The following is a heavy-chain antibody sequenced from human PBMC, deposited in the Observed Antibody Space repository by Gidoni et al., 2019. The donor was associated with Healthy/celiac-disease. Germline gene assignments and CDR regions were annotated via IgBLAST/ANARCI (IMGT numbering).Heavy chain of an antibody. CDR3: AKSYSSGWYELDYFDY. CDR2: ISYDGSNK. CDR1: GFTFSSYG. J-gene: IGHJ4*02. V-gene: IGHV3-30*18. Sequence: QVQLVESGGGVVQPGRSLRLSCAASGFTFSSYGMHWVRQAPGKGLEWVAVISYDGSNKYYADSVKGRFTISRDNSKNTLYLQMNSLRAEDTAVYYCAKSYSSGWYELDYFDYWGQGTLVTVSS. D-gene: IGHD6-19*01.